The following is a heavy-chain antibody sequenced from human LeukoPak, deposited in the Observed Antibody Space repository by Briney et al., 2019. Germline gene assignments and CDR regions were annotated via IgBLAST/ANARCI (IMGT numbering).Heavy chain of an antibody. J-gene: IGHJ4*02. CDR2: ITGSGGTT. Sequence: GGSLRLSCAASGFTFSSYAMNWVRQAPGKGLEWVSAITGSGGTTFYADSVRGRFTISRDNSKNTLYLQMSSLRAEDTAVYFCAKGTGSGTYNCDYWGQGTLVTVSS. D-gene: IGHD3-10*01. CDR3: AKGTGSGTYNCDY. CDR1: GFTFSSYA. V-gene: IGHV3-23*01.